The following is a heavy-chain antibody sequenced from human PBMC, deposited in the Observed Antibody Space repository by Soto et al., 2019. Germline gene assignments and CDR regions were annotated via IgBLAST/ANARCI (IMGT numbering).Heavy chain of an antibody. CDR3: ARFRYCSGGTCPNPNPVDY. CDR2: IFYSGST. D-gene: IGHD2-15*01. CDR1: GGSISSSNYY. V-gene: IGHV4-39*01. Sequence: QLQLQESGPGLVKPSETLSLTCTVSGGSISSSNYYWGWIRQPPGKGLEWIGSIFYSGSTYYNPSLKSRVTISVDTSKNQFSLKLSSVTAADTAVYYCARFRYCSGGTCPNPNPVDYWGQGTLVTVSS. J-gene: IGHJ4*02.